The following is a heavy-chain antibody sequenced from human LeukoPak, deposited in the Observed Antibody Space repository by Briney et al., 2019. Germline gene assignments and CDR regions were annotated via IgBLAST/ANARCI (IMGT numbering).Heavy chain of an antibody. J-gene: IGHJ3*02. Sequence: PSETLSLTCTVSGGSISSSSYYWGWIRQPPGKGLEWIGSIYYSGGTYYNPSLKSRVTISVDTSKNQFSLKLSSVTAADTAVYYCARRTRGLSSSFDAFDIWGQGTTVTVSS. CDR2: IYYSGGT. V-gene: IGHV4-39*01. CDR1: GGSISSSSYY. CDR3: ARRTRGLSSSFDAFDI. D-gene: IGHD1-14*01.